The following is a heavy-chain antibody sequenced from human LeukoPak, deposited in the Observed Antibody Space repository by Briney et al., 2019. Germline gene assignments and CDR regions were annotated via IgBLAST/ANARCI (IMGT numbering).Heavy chain of an antibody. J-gene: IGHJ4*02. CDR2: ISGSGGST. V-gene: IGHV3-23*01. CDR1: GFTFSSYA. D-gene: IGHD3-3*01. Sequence: GGSLRLSCAASGFTFSSYAMSWVRQAPGKGLEWVSAISGSGGSTYCADSVKGRFTISRDNSKNTLYLQMNSLRAEDTAVYYCAKDRGIFGVVLRLFDYWGQGTLVTVSS. CDR3: AKDRGIFGVVLRLFDY.